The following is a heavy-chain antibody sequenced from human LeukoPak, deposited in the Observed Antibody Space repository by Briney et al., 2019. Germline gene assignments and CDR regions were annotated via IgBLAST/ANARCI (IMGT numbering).Heavy chain of an antibody. Sequence: ASVKVSCKASGYTFTSYDINWVRQATGHGRECRGWMNPNSGNTVYAQKFQGRVTMTRNTSISTAYMELSSLRSEDTAVYYCARTQTELWSGYPPSDAFDIWGQGTMVTVSS. J-gene: IGHJ3*02. CDR2: MNPNSGNT. D-gene: IGHD3-3*01. V-gene: IGHV1-8*01. CDR3: ARTQTELWSGYPPSDAFDI. CDR1: GYTFTSYD.